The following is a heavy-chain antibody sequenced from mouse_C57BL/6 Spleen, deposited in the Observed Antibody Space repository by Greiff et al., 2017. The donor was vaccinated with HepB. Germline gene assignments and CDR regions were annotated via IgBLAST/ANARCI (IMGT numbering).Heavy chain of an antibody. CDR2: ISYDGSN. V-gene: IGHV3-6*01. D-gene: IGHD2-3*01. CDR3: ASEFYDPFFDY. Sequence: EVKLMESGPGLVKPSQSLSLTCSVTGYSITSGYYWNWIRQFPGNKLEWMGYISYDGSNNYNPSLKNRISITRDTSKNQFFLKLNSVTTEDTATYYCASEFYDPFFDYWGQGTTLTVSS. CDR1: GYSITSGYY. J-gene: IGHJ2*01.